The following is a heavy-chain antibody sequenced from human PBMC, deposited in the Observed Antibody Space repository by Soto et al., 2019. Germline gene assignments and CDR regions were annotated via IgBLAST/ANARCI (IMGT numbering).Heavy chain of an antibody. D-gene: IGHD6-19*01. CDR2: IGAGDGKT. CDR3: VRDYASDSGVLLHF. CDR1: GYSFTHYV. Sequence: ASVKVSFKASGYSFTHYVIHWVRQAPGQRLEWMGWIGAGDGKTYYSQNFQGRVTITKDTSATTAYMELSRLIPEDTAVYYCVRDYASDSGVLLHFWGQGTLVTVSS. J-gene: IGHJ4*02. V-gene: IGHV1-3*01.